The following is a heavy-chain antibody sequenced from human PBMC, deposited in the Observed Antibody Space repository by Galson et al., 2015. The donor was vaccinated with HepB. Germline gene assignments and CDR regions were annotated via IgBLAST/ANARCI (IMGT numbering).Heavy chain of an antibody. D-gene: IGHD3-22*01. CDR3: ARDGYYYDSSGYYYKEDFDY. J-gene: IGHJ4*02. V-gene: IGHV1-8*02. CDR1: GYTFIGYY. Sequence: SVKVSCKASGYTFIGYYIHWVRQAPGQGLEWMGWMNPNSGNTGYGQKFQGRVTMTRNTSISTAYMELSSLRSEDTAVYYCARDGYYYDSSGYYYKEDFDYWGQGTLVTVSS. CDR2: MNPNSGNT.